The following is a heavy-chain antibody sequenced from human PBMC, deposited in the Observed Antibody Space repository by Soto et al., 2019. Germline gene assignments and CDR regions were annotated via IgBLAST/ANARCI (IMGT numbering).Heavy chain of an antibody. CDR1: GGSFSGYY. CDR3: ARGKQLVTHYYYYYGMDV. Sequence: SETLSLTCAGYGGSFSGYYWSWIRQPPGKGLEWIGEINHSGSTNYNPSLKSRVTISVDTSKNQFSLKLSSVTAADTAVYYCARGKQLVTHYYYYYGMDVWGQGTTVTVSS. J-gene: IGHJ6*02. D-gene: IGHD6-13*01. CDR2: INHSGST. V-gene: IGHV4-34*01.